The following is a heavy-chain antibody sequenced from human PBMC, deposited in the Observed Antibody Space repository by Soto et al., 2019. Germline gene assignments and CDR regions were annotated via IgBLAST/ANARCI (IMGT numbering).Heavy chain of an antibody. CDR3: ARLRRDGYNWDY. Sequence: SQNLSLTSTVSAGSISSSSYYWGWIRQPPGKGLEWIGSIYYSGSTYYNPSLKSRVTISVDTSKNQFSLKLSSVTAADTAVYYCARLRRDGYNWDYWGQGTLVTVS. V-gene: IGHV4-39*01. J-gene: IGHJ4*02. CDR1: AGSISSSSYY. D-gene: IGHD5-12*01. CDR2: IYYSGST.